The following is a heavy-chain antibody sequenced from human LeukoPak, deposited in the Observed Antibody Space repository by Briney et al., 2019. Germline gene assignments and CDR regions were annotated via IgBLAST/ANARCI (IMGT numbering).Heavy chain of an antibody. Sequence: PGGSLRLSCAASGFTVSSNYMSWVRQAPGKGLEWVSVTYSGGSTYYADSVKGRFTISRDISKNTLYLQMNSLRAEDTAVYYCARDRGGRDGYNFDYWGQGTLVTVSS. CDR1: GFTVSSNY. D-gene: IGHD5-24*01. CDR3: ARDRGGRDGYNFDY. V-gene: IGHV3-66*01. CDR2: TYSGGST. J-gene: IGHJ4*02.